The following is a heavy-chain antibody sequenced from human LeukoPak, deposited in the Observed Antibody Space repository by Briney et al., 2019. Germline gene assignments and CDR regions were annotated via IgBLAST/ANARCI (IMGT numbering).Heavy chain of an antibody. V-gene: IGHV3-48*04. D-gene: IGHD6-6*01. Sequence: GGSLRLSCAASGFTFSSYSMNWVRRAPGKGLEWVSYISSSSSTIYYADSVKGRFTISRDNAKNSLYLQMNSLRAEDTAVYYCARYKQLVPVVLFDYWGQGTLVTVSS. J-gene: IGHJ4*02. CDR1: GFTFSSYS. CDR2: ISSSSSTI. CDR3: ARYKQLVPVVLFDY.